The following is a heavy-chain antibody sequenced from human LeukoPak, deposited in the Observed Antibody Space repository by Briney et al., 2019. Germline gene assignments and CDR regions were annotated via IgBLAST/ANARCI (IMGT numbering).Heavy chain of an antibody. V-gene: IGHV3-11*01. Sequence: GGYLRLSSAASGFTFSDYYMSWIPQAPGKGLEWVSYLSSSGSTIYYADSVKGRITTSRYKAKNSLYLQMNSLRAEDTAVYYCARGVVGATKAFDIWGQGTMVTVSS. CDR3: ARGVVGATKAFDI. J-gene: IGHJ3*02. D-gene: IGHD1-26*01. CDR1: GFTFSDYY. CDR2: LSSSGSTI.